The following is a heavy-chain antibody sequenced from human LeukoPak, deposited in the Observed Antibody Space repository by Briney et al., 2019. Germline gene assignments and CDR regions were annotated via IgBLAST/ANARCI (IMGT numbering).Heavy chain of an antibody. CDR3: ARHSYDSSGYIPGDY. CDR2: IYYSGST. D-gene: IGHD3-22*01. J-gene: IGHJ4*02. CDR1: GGSISSSSYY. Sequence: SETLSLTCTVSGGSISSSSYYWGWIRQPPGTGLEWIGSIYYSGSTYYNPSLKSRVTISVDTSKNQFSLKLSSVTAADTAVYYCARHSYDSSGYIPGDYWGQGTLVTVSS. V-gene: IGHV4-39*01.